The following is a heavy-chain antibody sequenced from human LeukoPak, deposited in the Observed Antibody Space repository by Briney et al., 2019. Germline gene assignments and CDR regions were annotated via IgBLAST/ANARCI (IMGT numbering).Heavy chain of an antibody. CDR3: ATDSGIAVAGTFRLGYPTDAFDI. V-gene: IGHV1-24*01. J-gene: IGHJ3*02. Sequence: ASVKVSCKVSGYTLTELSMHWVRQAPGKGLEWMGGFDPGDGETIYAQKFQGRVTMTEDTSTDTAYMELSSLRSEDTAVYYCATDSGIAVAGTFRLGYPTDAFDIWGQGTMVTVSS. CDR1: GYTLTELS. D-gene: IGHD6-19*01. CDR2: FDPGDGET.